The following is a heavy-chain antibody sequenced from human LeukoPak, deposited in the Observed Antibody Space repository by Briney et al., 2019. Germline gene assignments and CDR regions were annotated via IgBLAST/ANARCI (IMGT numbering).Heavy chain of an antibody. V-gene: IGHV5-51*01. CDR3: ARQPGAGWFDP. CDR2: INPGDSDT. CDR1: GYSFTSSW. D-gene: IGHD3-10*01. J-gene: IGHJ5*02. Sequence: GESLKISCQASGYSFTSSWIGWARQMPRKGLEWMAIINPGDSDTRYSPSFQGQVTISADKSIGTVYLQWGSLKASDTAMYYCARQPGAGWFDPWGQGTLVTVSS.